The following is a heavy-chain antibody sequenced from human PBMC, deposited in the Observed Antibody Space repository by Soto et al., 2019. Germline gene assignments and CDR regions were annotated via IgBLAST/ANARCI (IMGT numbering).Heavy chain of an antibody. D-gene: IGHD3-10*01. V-gene: IGHV3-7*01. CDR2: IKQDGSEK. Sequence: GGALRLSCAASGFTFSWFWMTWVRQAPGKGLEWVANIKQDGSEKYYVDAVKGRFTVARDNSKNTLFLEMNSLRVEDTAVYFCAKDFKVSGSHYGTLNYYYGMDVWGQGTTVTVSS. CDR3: AKDFKVSGSHYGTLNYYYGMDV. CDR1: GFTFSWFW. J-gene: IGHJ6*02.